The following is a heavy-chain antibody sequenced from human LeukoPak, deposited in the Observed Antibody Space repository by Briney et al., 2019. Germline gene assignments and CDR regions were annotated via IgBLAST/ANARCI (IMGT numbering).Heavy chain of an antibody. CDR2: ISYDGTNK. CDR3: VRSPTYYNMDV. CDR1: GFTFSNYV. J-gene: IGHJ6*03. V-gene: IGHV3-30*03. Sequence: GESLTLSCAASGFTFSNYVIHWVRQAPGKGLEWLAVISYDGTNKYYADFVKGRFTISRDHSQSTVDLQMNTLGGADTDVYYCVRSPTYYNMDVWGKGTTVTVSS.